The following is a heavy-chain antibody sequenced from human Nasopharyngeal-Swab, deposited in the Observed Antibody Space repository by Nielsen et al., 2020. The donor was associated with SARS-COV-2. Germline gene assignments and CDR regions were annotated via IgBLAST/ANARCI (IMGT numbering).Heavy chain of an antibody. J-gene: IGHJ3*01. V-gene: IGHV7-4-1*02. Sequence: ASVKVSCKASGYSFNKSIINWVRQAPGQGLEWMGWIDGNTGNPTYAQAFTGRFVFSLDTSVTTAFLQINSLKADDTGMYFCAGGIGYCTGGRCPDEGFDVWGQGTLVTVSS. CDR1: GYSFNKSI. CDR3: AGGIGYCTGGRCPDEGFDV. D-gene: IGHD2-15*01. CDR2: IDGNTGNP.